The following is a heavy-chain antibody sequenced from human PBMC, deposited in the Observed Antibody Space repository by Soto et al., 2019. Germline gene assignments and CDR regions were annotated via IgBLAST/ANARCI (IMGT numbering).Heavy chain of an antibody. CDR3: ASWLQREHAYDI. V-gene: IGHV3-30*03. CDR1: GFTLSSSV. CDR2: ISVDGRND. J-gene: IGHJ3*02. D-gene: IGHD1-1*01. Sequence: VGSLRLSCEASGFTLSSSVMHWVRQAPGKRLEWLSVISVDGRNDLHAGAVKGRFTISRDISKNMVYLQMNDLRPDDTALYFCASWLQREHAYDIWGLGTMVTVSS.